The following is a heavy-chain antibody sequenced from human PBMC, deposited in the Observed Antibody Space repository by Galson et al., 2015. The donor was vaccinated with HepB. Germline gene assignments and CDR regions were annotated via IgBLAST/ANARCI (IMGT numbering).Heavy chain of an antibody. V-gene: IGHV3-21*01. CDR1: GFTFSSYT. D-gene: IGHD6-13*01. Sequence: SLRLSCAASGFTFSSYTMSWVRQAPGKGLEWVSFISSGSNYIYYADSVKGRFTISRDNAQNSLHLQMSTLRAEDTAVYYCARDGIAANGGYFDYWGQGSLVTVSS. CDR2: ISSGSNYI. CDR3: ARDGIAANGGYFDY. J-gene: IGHJ4*02.